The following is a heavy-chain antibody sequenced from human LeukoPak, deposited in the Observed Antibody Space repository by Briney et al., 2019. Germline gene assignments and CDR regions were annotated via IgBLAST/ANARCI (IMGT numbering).Heavy chain of an antibody. CDR1: GGTFSSYA. D-gene: IGHD2-2*01. CDR3: ARGKSGRGYCSSTSCYGRDRYFDL. Sequence: SVKVSCKASGGTFSSYAISWVRQAPGQGLEWMGRIIPILGIANYAQKLQGRVTMTTDTSTSTAYMELRSLRSDDTAVYYCARGKSGRGYCSSTSCYGRDRYFDLWGRGTLVTVSS. CDR2: IIPILGIA. V-gene: IGHV1-69*04. J-gene: IGHJ2*01.